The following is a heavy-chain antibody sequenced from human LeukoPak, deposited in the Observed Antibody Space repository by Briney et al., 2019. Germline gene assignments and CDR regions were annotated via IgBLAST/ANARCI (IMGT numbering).Heavy chain of an antibody. CDR1: GYTFTGYY. V-gene: IGHV1-2*02. CDR3: ARRSPKYCSSTSCYYYYYMDV. J-gene: IGHJ6*03. D-gene: IGHD2-2*01. Sequence: ASVKVSCKASGYTFTGYYMHWVRQAPGQGLEWMGWINPNSGGTNYAQKFQGRVTMTRDTSISTAYMELSRLRSDDTAVYYCARRSPKYCSSTSCYYYYYMDVWGKGTTVTVSS. CDR2: INPNSGGT.